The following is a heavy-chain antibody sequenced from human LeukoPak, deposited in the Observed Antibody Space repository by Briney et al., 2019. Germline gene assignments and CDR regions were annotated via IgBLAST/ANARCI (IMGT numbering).Heavy chain of an antibody. CDR1: GGSIISYY. J-gene: IGHJ4*02. D-gene: IGHD7-27*01. Sequence: SETLSLTCTVSGGSIISYYWSWIRQPPGKGLGWIGYIYYSGSTNYNPSLKSRVTISVDTSKNQFSLKLSSVTAADTAVYYCARELGIVGGFDYWGQGTLVTVSS. V-gene: IGHV4-59*01. CDR2: IYYSGST. CDR3: ARELGIVGGFDY.